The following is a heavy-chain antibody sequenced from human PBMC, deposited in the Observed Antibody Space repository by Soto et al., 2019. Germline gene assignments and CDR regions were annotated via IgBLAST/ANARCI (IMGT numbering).Heavy chain of an antibody. D-gene: IGHD3-10*01. CDR2: IFSNDEK. CDR3: ARIRQQYFFGRPHEDHDY. Sequence: QVTLKESGPVLVKPTETLTLTCTVSGFSLSNARLGVSWIRQPPGKALEWLAHIFSNDEKSYSTSLKSRLTLSKNTSKSQVVLTMTNMDPVDTATDYCARIRQQYFFGRPHEDHDYWGQGTLVTVSS. J-gene: IGHJ4*02. V-gene: IGHV2-26*01. CDR1: GFSLSNARLG.